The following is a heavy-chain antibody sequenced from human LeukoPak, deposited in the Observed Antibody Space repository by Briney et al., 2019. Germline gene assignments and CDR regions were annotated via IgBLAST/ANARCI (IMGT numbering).Heavy chain of an antibody. CDR3: AREMDCGATNCPEGY. V-gene: IGHV1-69*04. CDR2: IIPILGFT. Sequence: GSSVHVSCKASGGTLNEYGITLVRQAPGQGLEWMGRIIPILGFTSYAQKFQGRVTIIADKSTSTAYMELSSLRSEDTAMYYCAREMDCGATNCPEGYWGQGTLVTVSS. J-gene: IGHJ4*02. CDR1: GGTLNEYG. D-gene: IGHD2-21*01.